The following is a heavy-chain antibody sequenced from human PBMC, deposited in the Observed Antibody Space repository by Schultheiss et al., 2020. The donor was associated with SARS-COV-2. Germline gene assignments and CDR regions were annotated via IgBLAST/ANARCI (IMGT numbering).Heavy chain of an antibody. V-gene: IGHV4-39*01. D-gene: IGHD4-17*01. Sequence: SETLSLTCTVSGGSISSSSYYWGWIRQPPGKGLEWIGTIYYRGSIYYNPSLKSRVTISVDMSKNQLSLKLRSVTAADTAVYYCARRGYYGDRFDYWGQGTLVTVSS. CDR2: IYYRGSI. J-gene: IGHJ4*02. CDR1: GGSISSSSYY. CDR3: ARRGYYGDRFDY.